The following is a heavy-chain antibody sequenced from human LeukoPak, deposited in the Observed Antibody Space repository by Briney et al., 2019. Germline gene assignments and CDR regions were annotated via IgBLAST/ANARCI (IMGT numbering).Heavy chain of an antibody. D-gene: IGHD3-22*01. Sequence: GGSLRLSCAASGFTVSSNYMSWVRQAPGKGLEWVSVIYSGGSTYYADSVKGRFTISRDNSKNTLYLQMNSLRAEDTAVYYCAKGDYYDSSGYPLSPFDYWGQGTLVTVSS. J-gene: IGHJ4*02. CDR2: IYSGGST. CDR1: GFTVSSNY. V-gene: IGHV3-53*01. CDR3: AKGDYYDSSGYPLSPFDY.